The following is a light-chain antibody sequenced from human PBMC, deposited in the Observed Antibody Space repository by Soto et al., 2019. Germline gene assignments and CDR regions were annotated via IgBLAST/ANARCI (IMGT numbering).Light chain of an antibody. CDR3: QQYGGSPLVT. Sequence: EIVLTQSPGTLSLSPGERATLSCRASQSVTNSYLAWYQQKAGQSPRLLIYGASKRATGIPDRFSGTGSGTDFTLTITRLEPEDFAVYYCQQYGGSPLVTFGGGTKVEL. CDR1: QSVTNSY. V-gene: IGKV3-20*01. CDR2: GAS. J-gene: IGKJ4*01.